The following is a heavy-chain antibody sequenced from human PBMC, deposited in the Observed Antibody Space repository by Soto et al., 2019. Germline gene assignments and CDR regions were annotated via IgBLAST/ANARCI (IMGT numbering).Heavy chain of an antibody. CDR2: IYYSANT. CDR1: GGSISSYY. V-gene: IGHV4-30-4*01. Sequence: PSETLSLTCTVSGGSISSYYWSWIRQPPGKGLEWIGYIYYSANTYYNPSLNSRVTISVDTSKNQFSLKLSSVTAADTAVYYCASARSSSGKKKFDYWGQGTLVTVSS. J-gene: IGHJ4*02. D-gene: IGHD6-6*01. CDR3: ASARSSSGKKKFDY.